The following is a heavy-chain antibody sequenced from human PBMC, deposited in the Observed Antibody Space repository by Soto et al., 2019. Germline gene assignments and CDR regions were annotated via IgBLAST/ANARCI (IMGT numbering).Heavy chain of an antibody. CDR3: ARVFYQGNFDY. V-gene: IGHV4-4*02. CDR2: IYHSGST. CDR1: SGSISSSNW. Sequence: SETLSLTCAASSGSISSSNWWRWVRQPPGKGLEWIGEIYHSGSTNYNPSLKSRVTISVDKSKNQFYLKLSSVTAADTTVYYCARVFYQGNFDYWGQGTLVTVSS. D-gene: IGHD3-10*01. J-gene: IGHJ4*02.